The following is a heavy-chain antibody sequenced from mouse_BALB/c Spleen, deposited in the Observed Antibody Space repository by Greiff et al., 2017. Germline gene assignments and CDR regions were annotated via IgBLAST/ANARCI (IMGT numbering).Heavy chain of an antibody. CDR3: ARYGNYYYAMDY. V-gene: IGHV1-4*01. CDR1: GYTFTSYT. J-gene: IGHJ4*01. CDR2: INPSSGYT. Sequence: VQLVESGAELARPGASVKMSCKASGYTFTSYTMHWVKQRPGQGLEWIGYINPSSGYTNYNQKFKDKATLTADKSSSTAYMQLSSLTSEDSAVYYCARYGNYYYAMDYWGQGTSVTVSS. D-gene: IGHD2-1*01.